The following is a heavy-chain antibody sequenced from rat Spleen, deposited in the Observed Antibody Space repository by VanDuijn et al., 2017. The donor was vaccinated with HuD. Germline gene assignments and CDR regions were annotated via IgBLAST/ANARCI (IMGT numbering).Heavy chain of an antibody. D-gene: IGHD1-12*02. Sequence: EVQLVESGGGLVQPGRSLKLSCAASGFTFSDYYMAWVRQAPTKGLEWVATISYDGSSTYYRDSVKGRFTISRDNAKSTLYLQMDSLRSEDTATYYCARHCYYDGSYYYSYYFDYWGQGVMVTVSS. CDR2: ISYDGSST. CDR3: ARHCYYDGSYYYSYYFDY. J-gene: IGHJ2*01. CDR1: GFTFSDYY. V-gene: IGHV5-7*01.